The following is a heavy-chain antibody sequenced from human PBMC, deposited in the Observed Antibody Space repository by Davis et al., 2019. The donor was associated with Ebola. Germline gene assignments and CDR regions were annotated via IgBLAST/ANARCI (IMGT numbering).Heavy chain of an antibody. V-gene: IGHV1-3*03. J-gene: IGHJ6*02. CDR3: AKVAHRENYYYGMDV. CDR2: INAGNGNT. Sequence: AASVKVSCKASGYTFTNYAIHWVRQAPGQRLEWMGWINAGNGNTKYSQEFQGRVTMTRDTSTSTAYMELSSLRSEDTAVYYCAKVAHRENYYYGMDVWGQGTTVTVSS. CDR1: GYTFTNYA. D-gene: IGHD1-14*01.